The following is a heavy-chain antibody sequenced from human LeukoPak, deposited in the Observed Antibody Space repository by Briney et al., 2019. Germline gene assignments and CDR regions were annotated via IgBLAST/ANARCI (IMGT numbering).Heavy chain of an antibody. V-gene: IGHV3-48*03. CDR2: ISSSGSTI. CDR1: GFTFSSYE. CDR3: ASLPYNGGMTN. D-gene: IGHD2-8*01. J-gene: IGHJ4*02. Sequence: GGSLRLSCAASGFTFSSYEMNWVRQAPGKGLEWVSYISSSGSTIYYADSVKGRFTISRDNAKNSLYLQMNSLRAEDTAVYYCASLPYNGGMTNWGQGTLVTVSS.